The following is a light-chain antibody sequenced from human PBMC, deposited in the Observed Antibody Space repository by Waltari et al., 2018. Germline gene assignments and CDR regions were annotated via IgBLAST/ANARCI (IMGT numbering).Light chain of an antibody. CDR2: STN. CDR3: VLYMGSGWV. Sequence: QTVVTQEPTFSVTPGGTVTLTCGLSSGSVSTGYYPSWYQQTPGQAPRTLIYSTNTRSSGVPDRFAGSILGNKAALTITGAQADDESEYYCVLYMGSGWVFGGGTKLTVL. CDR1: SGSVSTGYY. J-gene: IGLJ3*02. V-gene: IGLV8-61*01.